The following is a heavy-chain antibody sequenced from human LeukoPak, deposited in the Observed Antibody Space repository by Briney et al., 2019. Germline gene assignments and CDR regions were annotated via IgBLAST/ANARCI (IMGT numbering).Heavy chain of an antibody. J-gene: IGHJ4*02. CDR1: GGSFSGYY. Sequence: SETLSLTCAVYGGSFSGYYWSWIRQPPGKGLEWIGEINHSGSTNYNPSLKSRVTISVDTSKNQFSLKLSSVTAADTAVYSCARVRYWGQGTLVTVSS. CDR2: INHSGST. CDR3: ARVRY. V-gene: IGHV4-34*01. D-gene: IGHD3-16*01.